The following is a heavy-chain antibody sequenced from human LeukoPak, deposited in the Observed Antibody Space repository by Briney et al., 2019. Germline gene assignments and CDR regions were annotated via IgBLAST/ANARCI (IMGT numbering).Heavy chain of an antibody. Sequence: GGSLRLSCAASGFSFTSYEMNWVRQAPGKGLEWVSYISTSGRTIYYADSVKGRLTISRDNAKNSLYLQMNSLRAEDAAVYYCARGYFLGFDYWGQGTLVTVSS. D-gene: IGHD2/OR15-2a*01. CDR1: GFSFTSYE. CDR2: ISTSGRTI. CDR3: ARGYFLGFDY. J-gene: IGHJ4*02. V-gene: IGHV3-48*03.